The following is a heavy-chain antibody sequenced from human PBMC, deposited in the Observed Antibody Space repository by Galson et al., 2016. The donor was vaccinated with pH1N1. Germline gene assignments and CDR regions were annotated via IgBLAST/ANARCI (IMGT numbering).Heavy chain of an antibody. CDR2: VSGTGTT. V-gene: IGHV4-61*02. CDR3: ASESLEWLIIAGHRVEVDGVDA. Sequence: TLSLTCTVSGGSISSDSDDWTWIRQTAGKGLEWIGRVSGTGTTNYNPSLKSRVTISIDTSKNQFSLKMASVTASDTAVYCYASESLEWLIIAGHRVEVDGVDAWGQGTLVTVSS. J-gene: IGHJ5*02. D-gene: IGHD3-3*01. CDR1: GGSISSDSDD.